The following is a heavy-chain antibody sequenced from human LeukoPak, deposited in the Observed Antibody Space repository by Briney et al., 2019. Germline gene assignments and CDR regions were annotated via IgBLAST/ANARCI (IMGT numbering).Heavy chain of an antibody. J-gene: IGHJ4*02. CDR1: GFTFSSYW. D-gene: IGHD3-3*01. CDR2: IKQDGSEK. CDR3: ARDLPMYYDFWSGYYFDY. V-gene: IGHV3-7*01. Sequence: GGSLRLSCAASGFTFSSYWMSWVRQAPGKGLEWVANIKQDGSEKYYVDSVKGQFTISRDNAKNSLYLQMNSLRAEDTAVYYCARDLPMYYDFWSGYYFDYWGQGTLVTVSS.